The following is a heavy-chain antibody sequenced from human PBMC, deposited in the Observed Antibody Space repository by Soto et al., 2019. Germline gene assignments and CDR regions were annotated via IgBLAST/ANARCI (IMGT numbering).Heavy chain of an antibody. J-gene: IGHJ3*01. CDR2: IYHSGST. CDR3: AREMTLDAFDV. V-gene: IGHV4-4*02. CDR1: GGSLSGSSW. Sequence: SETLSLTCPVSGGSLSGSSWLSWVRQPPGKGLEWIGEIYHSGSTNYNPSLRSRVAISVDKSKNQFSLRLNSVTAADTATYYCAREMTLDAFDVWGQGTMVTVSS.